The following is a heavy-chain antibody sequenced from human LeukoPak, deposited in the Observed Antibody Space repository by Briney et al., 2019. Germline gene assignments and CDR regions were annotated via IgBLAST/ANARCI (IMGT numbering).Heavy chain of an antibody. CDR3: AKGARYSGSSGALFGHHYMDV. CDR2: ISYDGSNK. J-gene: IGHJ6*03. D-gene: IGHD6-6*01. CDR1: GFTFSSYG. Sequence: GGSLRLSCAASGFTFSSYGMHWARQAPGKGLEWVAVISYDGSNKYYADSVKGRFTISRDNSKNTLYLQMNSLRAEDTAVYYCAKGARYSGSSGALFGHHYMDVWGKGTTVTVSS. V-gene: IGHV3-30*18.